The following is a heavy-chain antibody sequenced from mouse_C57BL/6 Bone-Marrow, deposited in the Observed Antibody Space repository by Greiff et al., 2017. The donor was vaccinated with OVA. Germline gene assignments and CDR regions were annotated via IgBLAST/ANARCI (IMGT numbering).Heavy chain of an antibody. Sequence: VKLVESGPGLVAPSQSLSITCTVSGFSLTSYGVDWVRQSPGKGLEWLGVIWGVGSTNYNSALKSRLSISKDNSKSQVFLKMNSLQTDDTAMYYGSRSTVVAPFDYWGQGTTLTVSS. CDR1: GFSLTSYG. CDR2: IWGVGST. CDR3: SRSTVVAPFDY. J-gene: IGHJ2*01. V-gene: IGHV2-6*01. D-gene: IGHD1-1*01.